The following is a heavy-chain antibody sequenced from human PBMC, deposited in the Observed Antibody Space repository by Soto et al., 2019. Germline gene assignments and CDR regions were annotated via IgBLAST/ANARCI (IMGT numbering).Heavy chain of an antibody. CDR2: INHRGST. D-gene: IGHD1-26*01. CDR1: GGSFSGYY. Sequence: QVQLQQWGAGLLKPSETLSLTCAAYGGSFSGYYWSWIRQPPGKGLDWMGEINHRGSTNYNPSLKSRVTISVDTSKIQFSLKLSSVTAADTAVYYCAGPLVGATGRAFDIWGQGTIVTVSS. CDR3: AGPLVGATGRAFDI. J-gene: IGHJ3*02. V-gene: IGHV4-34*01.